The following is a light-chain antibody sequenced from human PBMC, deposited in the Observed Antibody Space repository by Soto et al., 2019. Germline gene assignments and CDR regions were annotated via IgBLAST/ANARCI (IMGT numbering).Light chain of an antibody. CDR2: DDD. CDR3: GASDTTLKVYL. Sequence: QSVMTQPPSVSAAPGQRVTISCSGSSSNIGGNSVSWYQQLPGTAPKLLIYDDDNRPSGIPDRFSGSKSGTSATLDITGLQTGDEADYYCGASDTTLKVYLFGPGTKLTVL. V-gene: IGLV1-51*01. J-gene: IGLJ1*01. CDR1: SSNIGGNS.